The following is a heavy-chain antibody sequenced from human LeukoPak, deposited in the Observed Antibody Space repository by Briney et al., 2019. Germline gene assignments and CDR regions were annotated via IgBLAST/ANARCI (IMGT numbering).Heavy chain of an antibody. D-gene: IGHD3-3*01. CDR3: AKDKGDYDFWSGYTDY. Sequence: GGSLRLSCAASGFTFSSYGMHWVRQAPGKGLEWVAFIRYDGSNKYYADSVKGRFTISRDNSKNTLYLQMNSLRAEDTAVYYCAKDKGDYDFWSGYTDYWGQGTLVTVSS. J-gene: IGHJ4*02. V-gene: IGHV3-30*02. CDR2: IRYDGSNK. CDR1: GFTFSSYG.